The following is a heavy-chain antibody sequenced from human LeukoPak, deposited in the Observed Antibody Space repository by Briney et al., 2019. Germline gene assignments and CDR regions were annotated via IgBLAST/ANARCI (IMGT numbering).Heavy chain of an antibody. CDR3: ASILKSANADY. CDR2: ISSSSSYI. D-gene: IGHD4/OR15-4a*01. J-gene: IGHJ4*02. V-gene: IGHV3-21*01. Sequence: PGGSLRPSCAASRFTFSSYSMNWVRQAPGKGLDWVSSISSSSSYIYYADSVKGRFTISRDNAKNSLYLQMNSLRAEDTAVYYCASILKSANADYWGQGTLVTVSS. CDR1: RFTFSSYS.